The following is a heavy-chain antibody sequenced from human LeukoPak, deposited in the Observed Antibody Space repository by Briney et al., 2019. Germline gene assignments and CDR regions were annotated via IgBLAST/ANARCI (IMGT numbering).Heavy chain of an antibody. CDR3: ARLPSNYYYYGMDV. D-gene: IGHD4-11*01. Sequence: ASVKVSCKASGYTFTSYGISWVRQAPGQGLEWMGWISAYNGNTSYAQKLQGRVTMTTDTSTSTAYMELRSLRSDDTAVYYCARLPSNYYYYGMDVWGQGTTVTVSS. CDR2: ISAYNGNT. CDR1: GYTFTSYG. V-gene: IGHV1-18*01. J-gene: IGHJ6*02.